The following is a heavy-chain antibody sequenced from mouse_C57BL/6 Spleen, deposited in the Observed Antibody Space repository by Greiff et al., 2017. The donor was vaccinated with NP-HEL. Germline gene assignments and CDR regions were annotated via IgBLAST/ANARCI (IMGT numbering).Heavy chain of an antibody. CDR1: GYTFTSYD. Sequence: QVHVKQSGPELVKPGASVKLSCKASGYTFTSYDINWVKQRPGQGLAWIGWIYPRDGSTKYNEKFKGKATLTVDTSSSTAYMELHSLTSEDSAVYFCARGGYGSSLAYWGQGTLVTVSA. CDR2: IYPRDGST. D-gene: IGHD1-1*01. V-gene: IGHV1-85*01. CDR3: ARGGYGSSLAY. J-gene: IGHJ3*01.